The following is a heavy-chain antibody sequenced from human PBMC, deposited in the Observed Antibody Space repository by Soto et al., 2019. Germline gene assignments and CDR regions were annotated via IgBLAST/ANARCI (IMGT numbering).Heavy chain of an antibody. Sequence: PSETLSLTCAVYGGSFSGYYWSWIRQPPGKGLEWIGEINHSGSTNYNPSLKSRVTISVDTSKNQFSLKLSSVTAADTSVYYCATITIFGVVPNYFDYWGQGTLVTVSS. D-gene: IGHD3-3*01. CDR2: INHSGST. CDR3: ATITIFGVVPNYFDY. J-gene: IGHJ4*02. V-gene: IGHV4-34*01. CDR1: GGSFSGYY.